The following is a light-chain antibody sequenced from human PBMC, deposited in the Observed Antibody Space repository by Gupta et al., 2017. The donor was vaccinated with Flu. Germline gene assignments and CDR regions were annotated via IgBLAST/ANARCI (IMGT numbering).Light chain of an antibody. CDR1: QSRLYSSGYNH. Sequence: VTPGEPASISCRSSQSRLYSSGYNHLAWYLQKPGQSPQLLIYLGFNRASGVPDRFSGSGSGTDFTLHISRVEAEDVGVYFCMQALQTPYTFGQGTKLDIK. V-gene: IGKV2-28*01. CDR3: MQALQTPYT. CDR2: LGF. J-gene: IGKJ2*01.